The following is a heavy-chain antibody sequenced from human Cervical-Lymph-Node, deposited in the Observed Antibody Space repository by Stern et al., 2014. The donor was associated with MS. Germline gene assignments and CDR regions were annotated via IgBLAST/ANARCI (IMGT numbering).Heavy chain of an antibody. J-gene: IGHJ4*02. V-gene: IGHV1-8*01. D-gene: IGHD3-10*01. CDR3: ARGGVNISPDY. CDR2: MNPNSGNT. CDR1: GYD. Sequence: QVQLVQSGAEVKKPGASVKVSCKASGYDIIWVRRAAGRGLEWMGWMNPNSGNTDYAQRVQGRITMTRDTSISTAYMELSSLKSEDTALYYCARGGVNISPDYWGQGTLVTVSS.